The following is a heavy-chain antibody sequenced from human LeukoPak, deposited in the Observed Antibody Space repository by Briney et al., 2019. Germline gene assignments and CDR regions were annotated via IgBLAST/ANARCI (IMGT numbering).Heavy chain of an antibody. Sequence: GGSLRLSCAASGFTFDDYAMHWVRQAPGKGLEWVSGISWNSGSIGYADSVKGRFTISRDNSKNTLYLQMNSLRAEDTAVYYCAKDFGWYGIYYFDYWGQGTLVTVSS. V-gene: IGHV3-9*01. D-gene: IGHD2-15*01. CDR3: AKDFGWYGIYYFDY. CDR1: GFTFDDYA. CDR2: ISWNSGSI. J-gene: IGHJ4*02.